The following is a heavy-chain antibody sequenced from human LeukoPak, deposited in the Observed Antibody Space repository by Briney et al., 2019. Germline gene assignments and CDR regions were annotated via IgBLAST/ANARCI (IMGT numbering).Heavy chain of an antibody. CDR3: ATSIGIAAADP. Sequence: SETLSLTCTVSGYSISSGYYWGWIRQPPGKGLEWIGSIYHSGSTYYNPSLKSRVTISVDTSKNQFSLKLSSVTAADTAVYYCATSIGIAAADPWGQGTLVTVSS. V-gene: IGHV4-38-2*02. D-gene: IGHD6-13*01. CDR2: IYHSGST. CDR1: GYSISSGYY. J-gene: IGHJ5*02.